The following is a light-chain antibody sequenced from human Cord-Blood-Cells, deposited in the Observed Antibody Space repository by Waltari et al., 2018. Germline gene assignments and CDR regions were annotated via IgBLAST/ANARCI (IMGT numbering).Light chain of an antibody. V-gene: IGKV3-15*01. J-gene: IGKJ4*01. Sequence: EIVMPQSPATLSVSPGERATLSCRASQSVSSNLAWYQQKPGQAPRLLIYGAPTRATGIPARFSGSGSGTEFTLTISSLQSEDFAVYYCQHYNNWPPLTFGGGTKVEIK. CDR3: QHYNNWPPLT. CDR1: QSVSSN. CDR2: GAP.